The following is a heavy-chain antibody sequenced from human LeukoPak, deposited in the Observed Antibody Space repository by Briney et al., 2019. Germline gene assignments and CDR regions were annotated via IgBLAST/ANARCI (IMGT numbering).Heavy chain of an antibody. V-gene: IGHV3-48*01. Sequence: GGSLRLSCAASGFTFSSYSMNWVRQAPGKGLEWVSYISSSSSTIYYADSVKGRFTISRDNAKNSLYLQMNSLRAEDTAVYYCARDSPERYCSSTSCPPDVWGKGTTVTVSS. D-gene: IGHD2-2*01. CDR2: ISSSSSTI. J-gene: IGHJ6*04. CDR1: GFTFSSYS. CDR3: ARDSPERYCSSTSCPPDV.